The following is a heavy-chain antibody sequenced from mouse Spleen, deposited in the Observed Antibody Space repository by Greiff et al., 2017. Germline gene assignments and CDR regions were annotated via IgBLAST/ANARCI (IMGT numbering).Heavy chain of an antibody. CDR2: IWTGGGT. D-gene: IGHD2-2*01. CDR1: GFSLTSYA. CDR3: ARMPEGYDSYAMDY. Sequence: VKLVESGPGLVAPSQSLSITCTVSGFSLTSYAISWVRQPPGKGLEWLGVIWTGGGTNYNSALKSRLSISKDNSKSQVFLKMNSLQTDDTARYYCARMPEGYDSYAMDYWGQGTSVTVSS. J-gene: IGHJ4*01. V-gene: IGHV2-9-1*01.